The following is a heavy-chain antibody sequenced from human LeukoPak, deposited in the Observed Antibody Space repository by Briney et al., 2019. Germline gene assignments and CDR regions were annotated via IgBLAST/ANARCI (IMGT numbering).Heavy chain of an antibody. CDR2: INHSGNT. J-gene: IGHJ6*03. CDR3: VREPSGYCSSTSCYFYYYMDV. V-gene: IGHV4-34*01. D-gene: IGHD2-2*01. Sequence: PSETLSLTCAVYGGSFSGYYWSWIRQPPGKGLEWIGEINHSGNTNYNPSLKSRVTISVDTSKNQFSLNLSSVTAADTAVYYCVREPSGYCSSTSCYFYYYMDVWGKGTTVTVSS. CDR1: GGSFSGYY.